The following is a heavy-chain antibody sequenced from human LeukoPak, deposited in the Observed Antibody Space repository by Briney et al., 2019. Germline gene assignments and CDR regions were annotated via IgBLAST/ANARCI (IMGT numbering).Heavy chain of an antibody. CDR1: GFTFSSYG. J-gene: IGHJ4*02. V-gene: IGHV3-30*03. D-gene: IGHD4-17*01. CDR3: ARIAVTYTFDY. Sequence: GGSLRLSCAASGFTFSSYGMHWVRQAPGKGLEWVAVISYDGSNKYYADSVKGRFTISRDNSKNTLYLQMNSLRAEDTAVYYCARIAVTYTFDYWGQGTLVTVSS. CDR2: ISYDGSNK.